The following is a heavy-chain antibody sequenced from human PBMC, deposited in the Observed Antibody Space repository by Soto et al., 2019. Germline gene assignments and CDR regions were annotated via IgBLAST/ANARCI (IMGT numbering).Heavy chain of an antibody. Sequence: SETLSLTCAVYGGSFSGYYWSWIRQPPGKGLEWIGEINHSGSTNYNPSLKSRVTISVDTSKNQFSLKLSSVTAADTAVYYCARTRYSSSGRSYYYYYGMDVWGQGTTVTVSS. CDR2: INHSGST. CDR1: GGSFSGYY. D-gene: IGHD6-6*01. CDR3: ARTRYSSSGRSYYYYYGMDV. J-gene: IGHJ6*02. V-gene: IGHV4-34*01.